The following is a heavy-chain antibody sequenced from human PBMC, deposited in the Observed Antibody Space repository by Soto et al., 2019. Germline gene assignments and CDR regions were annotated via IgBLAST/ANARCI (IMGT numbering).Heavy chain of an antibody. Sequence: SETLSLTCTVSGGSISSGGYYWSWIRQHPGKGLEWIGYIYYSGSTYYNPSLKSRVTISVDTSKNQFSLKLSSVTAADTAVYYCERVDHHVGATTLDSWGQGTLVTVSS. CDR1: GGSISSGGYY. D-gene: IGHD1-26*01. CDR2: IYYSGST. V-gene: IGHV4-31*03. J-gene: IGHJ4*02. CDR3: ERVDHHVGATTLDS.